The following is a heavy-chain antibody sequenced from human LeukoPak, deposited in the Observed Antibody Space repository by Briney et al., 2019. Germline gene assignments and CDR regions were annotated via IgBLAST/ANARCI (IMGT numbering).Heavy chain of an antibody. V-gene: IGHV4-59*08. D-gene: IGHD3-10*01. CDR2: IYYSGST. Sequence: PSETLSLTCTVSGGSISSYYWRWIRQPPGKGLEWIGYIYYSGSTNYNPSLKSRVTISVDTSKNQFSLKLSSVTAADTAVYYCARLYGSGSYFADYYYGMDVWGQGTTVTVSS. J-gene: IGHJ6*02. CDR3: ARLYGSGSYFADYYYGMDV. CDR1: GGSISSYY.